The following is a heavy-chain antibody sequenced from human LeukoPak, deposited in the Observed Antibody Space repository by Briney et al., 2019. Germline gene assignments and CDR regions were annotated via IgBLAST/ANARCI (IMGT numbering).Heavy chain of an antibody. CDR1: GDSISSSNSY. V-gene: IGHV4-39*07. D-gene: IGHD3-10*01. Sequence: PSETLSLTCTVSGDSISSSNSYWGWIRQPPGKGLEWIGSIYYSGNTYYNASLKSRVTMSVDTSKNQFSLKLSSVTAADTAVYYCAREAITMVRGVIKFDYWGQGTLVTVSS. J-gene: IGHJ4*02. CDR3: AREAITMVRGVIKFDY. CDR2: IYYSGNT.